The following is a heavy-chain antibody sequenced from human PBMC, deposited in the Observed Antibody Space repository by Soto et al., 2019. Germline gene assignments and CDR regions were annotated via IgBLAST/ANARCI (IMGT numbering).Heavy chain of an antibody. CDR3: TRLDYSDQPFDC. V-gene: IGHV3-73*01. Sequence: GGSLRLSCAASGFTFSGSAMHWVRQASGKGLEWVGRISSKANNYATEYTASVRGRFTISREDSKNTAYLQMGSLKSEDTAVYYCTRLDYSDQPFDCWGQGTLVTVSS. J-gene: IGHJ4*02. CDR1: GFTFSGSA. D-gene: IGHD4-17*01. CDR2: ISSKANNYAT.